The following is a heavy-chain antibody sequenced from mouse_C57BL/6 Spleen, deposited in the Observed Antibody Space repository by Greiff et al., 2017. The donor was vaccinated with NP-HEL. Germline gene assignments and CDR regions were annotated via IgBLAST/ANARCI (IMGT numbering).Heavy chain of an antibody. Sequence: QVQLQQSGPELVKPGASVKLSCKASGYTFTSYDINWVKQRPGQGLEWIGWIYPRDGSTKYNEKFKGKATLTIDTSSSTAYMELHSLTSEDSAVYFCARKYYGSSYVGAMDYWGQGTSVTVSS. V-gene: IGHV1-85*01. D-gene: IGHD1-1*01. CDR1: GYTFTSYD. CDR3: ARKYYGSSYVGAMDY. CDR2: IYPRDGST. J-gene: IGHJ4*01.